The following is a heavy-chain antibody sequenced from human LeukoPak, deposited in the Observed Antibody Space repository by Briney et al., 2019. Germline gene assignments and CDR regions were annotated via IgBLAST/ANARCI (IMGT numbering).Heavy chain of an antibody. CDR1: GFTFSSYW. V-gene: IGHV3-74*01. Sequence: AGGSLRLSCAASGFTFSSYWMHWVRQAPGKGLVWVSRINSDGSSTSYADSVKGRFTISRDNAKNTLYLQMNSLRAEDTAVYYCAKDTGSGAVAGTGFDYWGQGTLVTVSS. D-gene: IGHD6-19*01. CDR3: AKDTGSGAVAGTGFDY. CDR2: INSDGSST. J-gene: IGHJ4*02.